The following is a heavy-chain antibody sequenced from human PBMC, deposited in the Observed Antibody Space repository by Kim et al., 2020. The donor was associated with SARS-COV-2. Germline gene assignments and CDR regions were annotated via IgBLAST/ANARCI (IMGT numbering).Heavy chain of an antibody. CDR3: AKDRIAVAGTRAEYFQH. V-gene: IGHV3-23*01. J-gene: IGHJ1*01. D-gene: IGHD6-19*01. Sequence: VKGRFTISRDNSKNTLYLQMNSLRAEDTAVYYCAKDRIAVAGTRAEYFQHWGQGTLVTVSS.